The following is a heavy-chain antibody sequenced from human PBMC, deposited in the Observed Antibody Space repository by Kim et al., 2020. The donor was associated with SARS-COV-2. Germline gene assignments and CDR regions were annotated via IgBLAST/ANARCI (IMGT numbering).Heavy chain of an antibody. V-gene: IGHV4-39*01. CDR3: AFHDDYVWGSSCAFDI. CDR2: IYYSGST. D-gene: IGHD3-16*01. CDR1: GGSISSSSYY. J-gene: IGHJ3*02. Sequence: SETLSLTCTVSGGSISSSSYYWGWIRQPPGKGLEWIGSIYYSGSTYSNPSLKSRVTISVDTSKNQFSLKLSSVTAADTAVYYCAFHDDYVWGSSCAFDIWGQGKMVTVPS.